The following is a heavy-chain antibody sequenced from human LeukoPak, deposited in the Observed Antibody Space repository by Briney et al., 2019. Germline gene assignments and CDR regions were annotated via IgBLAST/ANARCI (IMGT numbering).Heavy chain of an antibody. J-gene: IGHJ5*02. CDR3: AREGDYYGPGSHYGGAFDP. D-gene: IGHD3-10*01. Sequence: SETLSLTCTISGGSVITTHWWNWVRQSPGKGLEWIGEIYHSGRANYNPSLGSRVTISVDKPKNHLSLKLTSVTAADTAVYYCAREGDYYGPGSHYGGAFDPWGQGTLVIVSS. V-gene: IGHV4/OR15-8*01. CDR1: GGSVITTHW. CDR2: IYHSGRA.